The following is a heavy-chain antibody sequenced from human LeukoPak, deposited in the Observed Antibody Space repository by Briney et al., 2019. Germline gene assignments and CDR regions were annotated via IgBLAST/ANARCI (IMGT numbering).Heavy chain of an antibody. J-gene: IGHJ4*02. CDR2: INPNSGGT. D-gene: IGHD4-23*01. V-gene: IGHV1-2*02. CDR3: ARWATVVTPYSY. Sequence: ASVKVSCKASGYTFTGYYMHWVRQAPGQGLEWMGWINPNSGGTNYAQKFQGRVTMTRDTPISTAYMELSRLRSDDTAVYYCARWATVVTPYSYWGQGTLVTVSS. CDR1: GYTFTGYY.